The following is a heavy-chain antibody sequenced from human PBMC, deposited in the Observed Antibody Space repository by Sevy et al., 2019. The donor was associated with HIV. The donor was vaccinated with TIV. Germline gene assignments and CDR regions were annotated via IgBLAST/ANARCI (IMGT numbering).Heavy chain of an antibody. D-gene: IGHD1-26*01. CDR1: GFTFSDAW. CDR3: TTEGAD. CDR2: IRSKGDGGTT. J-gene: IGHJ1*01. Sequence: GGSLRLSCATSGFTFSDAWLSWVRQAPGKGLEWVGRIRSKGDGGTTEYAAPVKGRFTISRDDSKNMFYVQMNGLKIEETGMYYCTTEGADWGQGTRVTVSS. V-gene: IGHV3-15*05.